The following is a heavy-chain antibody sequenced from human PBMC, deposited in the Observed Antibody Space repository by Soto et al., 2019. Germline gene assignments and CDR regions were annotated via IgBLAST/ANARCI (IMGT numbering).Heavy chain of an antibody. V-gene: IGHV1-18*01. J-gene: IGHJ4*02. Sequence: ASVKVSCKASGYTFATYGISWVRQAPGQGLEWMGWISGYSGNTNYALRLQGRVTMTTDTSTSTAYMQLRSLSSDDTAVYYCARTSPSGTFDHWGLGTLVTVSS. CDR2: ISGYSGNT. D-gene: IGHD3-10*01. CDR3: ARTSPSGTFDH. CDR1: GYTFATYG.